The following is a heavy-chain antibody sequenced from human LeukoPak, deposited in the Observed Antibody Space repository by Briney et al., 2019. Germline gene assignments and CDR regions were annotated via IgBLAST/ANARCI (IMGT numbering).Heavy chain of an antibody. CDR3: ARDLSDAFDI. CDR2: IIPIFGTA. D-gene: IGHD2/OR15-2a*01. J-gene: IGHJ3*02. CDR1: GYTFTSYG. Sequence: SVKVSCKASGYTFTSYGISWVRQAPGQGLEWMGGIIPIFGTANYAQKFQGRVTITADESTSTAYMELSSLRSEDTAVYYCARDLSDAFDIWGQGTMVTVSS. V-gene: IGHV1-69*13.